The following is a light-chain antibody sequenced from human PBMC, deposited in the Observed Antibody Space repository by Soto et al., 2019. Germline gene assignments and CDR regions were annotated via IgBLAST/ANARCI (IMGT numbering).Light chain of an antibody. Sequence: QSVLTQPPSVSAAPGQKVTISCSGSSSNIGNNYVSWYQQLPGTAPKLLIYDNNERPSGIPDRFSGSKSGTSATLGITGLQTGDEADYYCATWDSSLSAGVFGGGTK. J-gene: IGLJ2*01. V-gene: IGLV1-51*01. CDR2: DNN. CDR3: ATWDSSLSAGV. CDR1: SSNIGNNY.